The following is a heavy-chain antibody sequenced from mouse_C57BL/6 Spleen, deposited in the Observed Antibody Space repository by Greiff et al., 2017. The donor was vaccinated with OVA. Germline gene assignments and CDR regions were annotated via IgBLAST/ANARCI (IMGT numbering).Heavy chain of an antibody. Sequence: VQLKESDAELVKPGASVKISCKVSGYTFTDHTIHWMKQRPEQGLEWIGYIYPRDGSTKYNEKFKGKATLTADKSSSTAYMQLNSLTSEDSAVYYCAKEAYYYGSRDYYAMDYWGQGTSVTVSS. CDR2: IYPRDGST. D-gene: IGHD1-1*01. J-gene: IGHJ4*01. CDR1: GYTFTDHT. V-gene: IGHV1-78*01. CDR3: AKEAYYYGSRDYYAMDY.